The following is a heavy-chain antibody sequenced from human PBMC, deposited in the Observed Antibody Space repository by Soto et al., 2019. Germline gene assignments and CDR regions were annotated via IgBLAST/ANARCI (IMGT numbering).Heavy chain of an antibody. CDR2: IGTAGDT. Sequence: GGCLRLSCAASGLTFSSDDMHWVRQATGKGLEWVSAIGTAGDTYYPGSVKGRFTISRENAKNSLYLQMNSLRAGDTAVYYCARGGLGYCTNGVCFGFDPWGQGTLVTVSS. V-gene: IGHV3-13*01. J-gene: IGHJ5*02. D-gene: IGHD2-8*01. CDR3: ARGGLGYCTNGVCFGFDP. CDR1: GLTFSSDD.